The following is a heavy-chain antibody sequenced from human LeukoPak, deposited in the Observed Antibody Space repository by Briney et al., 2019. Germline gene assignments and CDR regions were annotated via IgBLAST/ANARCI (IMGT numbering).Heavy chain of an antibody. J-gene: IGHJ4*02. CDR2: ISYDGSNK. Sequence: GRSLRLSCAASGFTFSSYAMHWVRQAPGKGLEWVAVISYDGSNKYYADSVKGRFTISRDNSRNTLYLQMNSLRAEDTAVYYCAKGGVPVVSPAVNWGQGTLVTVSS. D-gene: IGHD2-2*01. CDR3: AKGGVPVVSPAVN. CDR1: GFTFSSYA. V-gene: IGHV3-30-3*01.